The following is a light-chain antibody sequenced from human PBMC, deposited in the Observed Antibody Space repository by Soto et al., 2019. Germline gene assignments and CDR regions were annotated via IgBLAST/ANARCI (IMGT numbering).Light chain of an antibody. CDR1: QGIGNY. Sequence: DIQMTQSPSSLSASVGDRVTITCRASQGIGNYLAWYQQTPGKVPKLLIFAASTLQSGVPSRFSASGSGTDFTLTSSSLHPEAVATYYCQKYNRAPSTFDGGTKVDIK. CDR2: AAS. CDR3: QKYNRAPST. V-gene: IGKV1-27*01. J-gene: IGKJ4*01.